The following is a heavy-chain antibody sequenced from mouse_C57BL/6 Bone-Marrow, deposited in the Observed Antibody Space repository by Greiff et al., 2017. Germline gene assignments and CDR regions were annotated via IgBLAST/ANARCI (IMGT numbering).Heavy chain of an antibody. CDR2: IYPGSGST. J-gene: IGHJ3*01. Sequence: VQLQQPGAELVKPGASVKMSCKASGYTFTSYWITWVKQRPGQGLEWIGDIYPGSGSTNYNEKFKSKATLTVDTSSSTAYMRLSSLTSEDSAVYYCARPHYGSSSWFAYWGQGTLVTVSA. CDR3: ARPHYGSSSWFAY. CDR1: GYTFTSYW. V-gene: IGHV1-55*01. D-gene: IGHD1-1*01.